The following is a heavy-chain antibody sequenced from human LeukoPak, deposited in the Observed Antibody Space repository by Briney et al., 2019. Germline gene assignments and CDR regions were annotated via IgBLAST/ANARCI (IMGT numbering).Heavy chain of an antibody. CDR3: EKDDIGYSYDV. Sequence: PPETLSLTCTVSGVSISSYYWSWIRQPAGKGLEWIGRIYTSGSTNYNPSLKSRVTMSVDTSKNQFSLKLSSVTAADTAVYYCEKDDIGYSYDVWGQGTLVTVS. J-gene: IGHJ4*02. V-gene: IGHV4-4*07. CDR2: IYTSGST. CDR1: GVSISSYY. D-gene: IGHD5-18*01.